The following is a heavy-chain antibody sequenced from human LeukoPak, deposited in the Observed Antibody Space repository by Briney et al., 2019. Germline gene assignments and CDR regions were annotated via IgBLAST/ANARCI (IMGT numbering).Heavy chain of an antibody. CDR2: IYTSGST. CDR1: GGSISSYY. Sequence: SETLSLTCTVSGGSISSYYWSWIRQPAGKGLEWIGRIYTSGSTNYNPSLKSRVTMSVDTSKNQFSLKLSSVTAADTAVYYCAREAYCSSTSCYTGPDYWGQGTLVTVSS. D-gene: IGHD2-2*02. V-gene: IGHV4-4*07. J-gene: IGHJ4*02. CDR3: AREAYCSSTSCYTGPDY.